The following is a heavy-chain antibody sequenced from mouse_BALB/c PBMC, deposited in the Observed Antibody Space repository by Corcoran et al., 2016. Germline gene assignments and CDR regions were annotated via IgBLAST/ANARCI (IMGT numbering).Heavy chain of an antibody. J-gene: IGHJ4*01. CDR1: GYSITSGYY. CDR3: GRDYAMDC. Sequence: DVQLQESGPGLVKPSQSLSLTCSVTGYSITSGYYWNWIRQFPGNKLEWMGYISYDGSNNYNPSLKNRISITRDTSKNQFFLKLNSVTTEDTATYYCGRDYAMDCWGQGTSVTVSS. CDR2: ISYDGSN. V-gene: IGHV3-6*02.